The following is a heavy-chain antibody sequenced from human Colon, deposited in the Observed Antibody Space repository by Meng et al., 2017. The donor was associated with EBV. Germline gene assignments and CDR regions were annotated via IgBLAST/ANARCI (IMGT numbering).Heavy chain of an antibody. D-gene: IGHD5-12*01. CDR2: SYCDNHE. CDR3: AHRGGYDSTFDQ. CDR1: GFSSSTGEVG. V-gene: IGHV2-5*02. J-gene: IGHJ4*02. Sequence: HIIWMDTVAPSVTTTHTVTLTSTFAGFSSSTGEVGVGWSREPRGKAMEWIALSYCDNHERYNPSLRNRLTITTATSKNHVVLSMTNMDPVDTATYYCAHRGGYDSTFDQWGQGTLVTVSS.